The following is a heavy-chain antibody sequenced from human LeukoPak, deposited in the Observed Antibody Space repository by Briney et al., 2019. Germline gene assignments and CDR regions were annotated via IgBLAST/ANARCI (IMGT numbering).Heavy chain of an antibody. CDR2: IYYSGST. J-gene: IGHJ5*02. Sequence: PSETLSLTCTVSGGSVSSGSYYWSWIRQPPGKGLEWIGYIYYSGSTNYNPSLKSRVTISVDTSKNQFSLKLSSVTAADTAVYYCAVYYYGSGSYYTSWFDPWGQGTLVTVSS. V-gene: IGHV4-61*01. CDR1: GGSVSSGSYY. D-gene: IGHD3-10*01. CDR3: AVYYYGSGSYYTSWFDP.